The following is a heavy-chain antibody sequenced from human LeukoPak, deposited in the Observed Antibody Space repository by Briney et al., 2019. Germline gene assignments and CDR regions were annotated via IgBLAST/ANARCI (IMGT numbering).Heavy chain of an antibody. CDR1: GGSFSGYY. J-gene: IGHJ4*02. CDR3: ARVGSSSYYFDY. D-gene: IGHD6-6*01. Sequence: PSEILSLTCAVYGGSFSGYYWSWIRQPPGKGLEWIGEINHSGSTNYNPSLKSRVTISVDTSKNQFSLKLSSVTAADTAVYYCARVGSSSYYFDYWGQGTLVTVSS. CDR2: INHSGST. V-gene: IGHV4-34*01.